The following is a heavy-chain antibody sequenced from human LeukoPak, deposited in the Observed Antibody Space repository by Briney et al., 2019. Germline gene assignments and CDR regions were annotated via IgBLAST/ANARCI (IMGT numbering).Heavy chain of an antibody. CDR3: ARAETSSTSLVIFDY. CDR2: TRNKANGYTT. V-gene: IGHV3-72*01. D-gene: IGHD2-2*01. CDR1: GFTFSDHY. J-gene: IGHJ4*02. Sequence: PGGSLRLSCAVSGFTFSDHYMDWVRQAPGKELEWVGRTRNKANGYTTEYAASVIGRFTISRDDSKNLLYLQMHSLKAEDTAVYYCARAETSSTSLVIFDYWGQGTLVTVSS.